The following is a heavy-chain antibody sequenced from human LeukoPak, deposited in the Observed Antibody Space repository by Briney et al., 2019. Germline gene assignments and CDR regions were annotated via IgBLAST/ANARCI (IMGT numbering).Heavy chain of an antibody. J-gene: IGHJ5*02. CDR2: MYYSGST. CDR3: ARPYYYDSRIDP. V-gene: IGHV4-30-4*01. CDR1: GGSISSGDYY. D-gene: IGHD3-22*01. Sequence: SETLSLTCPVSGGSISSGDYYWRWIRQPPGKGLEWIAYMYYSGSTYYNPSLKSRVTMSADTSKNQLSLKLSSVTAADTAVYYCARPYYYDSRIDPWGQGILVTVSS.